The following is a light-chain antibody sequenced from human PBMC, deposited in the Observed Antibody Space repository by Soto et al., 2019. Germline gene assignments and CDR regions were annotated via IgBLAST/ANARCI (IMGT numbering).Light chain of an antibody. J-gene: IGKJ4*01. CDR1: QDISNY. CDR3: QQYDNLPLT. V-gene: IGKV1-33*01. CDR2: DAC. Sequence: DIQMTQSPSSLSASVGDRVTITCQASQDISNYLNWYQQKPGKAPKLLIYDACILETGVPSRFSGSGSGTDFTFTISSLQPEDIATYYCQQYDNLPLTFGGGTNVEIK.